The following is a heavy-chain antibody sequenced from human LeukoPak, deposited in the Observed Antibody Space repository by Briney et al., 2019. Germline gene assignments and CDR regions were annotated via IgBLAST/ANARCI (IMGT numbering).Heavy chain of an antibody. CDR1: GFTFSSYA. CDR2: ISGSGGST. D-gene: IGHD6-19*01. CDR3: AKDPGGAVAGYFDY. Sequence: GGSLRLSCAASGFTFSSYAMSWVRQAPGKGLEWVSAISGSGGSTYYADSVKGRFTISRDNSKNTLYLQMNSPRAEDTAVYYCAKDPGGAVAGYFDYWGQGTLVTVSS. V-gene: IGHV3-23*01. J-gene: IGHJ4*02.